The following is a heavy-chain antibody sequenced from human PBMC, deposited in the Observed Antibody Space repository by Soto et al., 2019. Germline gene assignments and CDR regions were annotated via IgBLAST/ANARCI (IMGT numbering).Heavy chain of an antibody. D-gene: IGHD2-2*01. CDR3: ARDPGDIVVVPAAHYYYYGMDV. Sequence: ASVKVSCKASGYTFTAFYMNWVRQAPGQGLEWMGWVNPNTGVTNYAQKFQGRVTMTRDTSISTAYMELSRLRSDDTAVYYCARDPGDIVVVPAAHYYYYGMDVWGQGTTVTAP. V-gene: IGHV1-2*02. J-gene: IGHJ6*02. CDR2: VNPNTGVT. CDR1: GYTFTAFY.